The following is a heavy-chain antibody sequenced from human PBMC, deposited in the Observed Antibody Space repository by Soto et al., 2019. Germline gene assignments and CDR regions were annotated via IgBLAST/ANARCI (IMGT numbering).Heavy chain of an antibody. CDR3: TTDCSSTSCYAGYYYYYMDV. CDR1: GFTFSGSA. Sequence: GGSLRLSCAASGFTFSGSAMHWVRQASGKGLEWVGRIRSKANSYATAYAASVKGRFTISRDDSKNTAYLQMNSLKTEDTAVYYCTTDCSSTSCYAGYYYYYMDVWGKGTTVTVSS. J-gene: IGHJ6*03. CDR2: IRSKANSYAT. V-gene: IGHV3-73*01. D-gene: IGHD2-2*01.